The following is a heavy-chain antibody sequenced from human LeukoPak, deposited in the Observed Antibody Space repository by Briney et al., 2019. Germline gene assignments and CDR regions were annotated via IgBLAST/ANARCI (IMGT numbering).Heavy chain of an antibody. CDR1: GGSISSSSYY. CDR3: ARQGTTVTIRWFDP. CDR2: IYYSGST. D-gene: IGHD4-17*01. V-gene: IGHV4-39*01. Sequence: PSETLSPTCTVSGGSISSSSYYWGWIRQPPGKGLEWIGSIYYSGSTYYNPSLKSRVTISVDTSKNQFSLKLSSVTAADTAVYYCARQGTTVTIRWFDPWGQGTLVTVSS. J-gene: IGHJ5*02.